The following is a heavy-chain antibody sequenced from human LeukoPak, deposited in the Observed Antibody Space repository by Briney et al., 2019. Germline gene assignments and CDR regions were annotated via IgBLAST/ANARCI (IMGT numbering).Heavy chain of an antibody. Sequence: PSETLSLTCAVYGGSFSGYYWSWIRQPPGKGLEWIGEINHSGSTNYNPSLKSRVTISVDTSKNQFSLKLSSVTAADTAVYYCAIPYGDYVGAFDIWGQGTMVTVSS. CDR2: INHSGST. D-gene: IGHD4-17*01. J-gene: IGHJ3*02. CDR1: GGSFSGYY. CDR3: AIPYGDYVGAFDI. V-gene: IGHV4-34*01.